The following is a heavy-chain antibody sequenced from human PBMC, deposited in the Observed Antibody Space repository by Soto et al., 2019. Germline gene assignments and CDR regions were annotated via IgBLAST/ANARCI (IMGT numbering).Heavy chain of an antibody. CDR1: GFTFSSYA. CDR3: ARDRADCGGDCFYYGMDV. CDR2: ISYDGSNK. Sequence: GGSLRLSCAASGFTFSSYAMHWVRQAPGKGLEWVAVISYDGSNKYYADSVKGRFTISRDNSKNTLYLQMNSLRAEDTAFYYCARDRADCGGDCFYYGMDVLGQGTTVTVSS. V-gene: IGHV3-30-3*01. J-gene: IGHJ6*02. D-gene: IGHD2-21*01.